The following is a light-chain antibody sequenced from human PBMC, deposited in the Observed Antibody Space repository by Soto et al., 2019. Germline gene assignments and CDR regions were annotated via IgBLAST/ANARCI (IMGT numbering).Light chain of an antibody. CDR3: QHYIKWPPT. CDR2: GAS. J-gene: IGKJ1*01. V-gene: IGKV3-15*01. CDR1: QSVSNF. Sequence: EKVMTQAPGTLSVSPGEGATLSWRASQSVSNFLAWYQQKPGQAPRLLIYGASTRATGIPARFSGGGSGTDFTLTISSLQSEDFAVYYCQHYIKWPPTFGQGTKVDIK.